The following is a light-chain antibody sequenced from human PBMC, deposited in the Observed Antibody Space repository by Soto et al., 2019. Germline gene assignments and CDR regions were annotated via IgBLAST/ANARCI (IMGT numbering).Light chain of an antibody. CDR1: QDISNN. Sequence: DIQMTQSPSSLSASVGNRVSITCRASQDISNNLAWYQQKPGKVPKVLIYAASTLQPGVPSRFSGSGSGTDFTLTINSQQPDDSETYFCQNYDGDPITFGQGTRLEIK. V-gene: IGKV1-27*01. CDR3: QNYDGDPIT. CDR2: AAS. J-gene: IGKJ5*01.